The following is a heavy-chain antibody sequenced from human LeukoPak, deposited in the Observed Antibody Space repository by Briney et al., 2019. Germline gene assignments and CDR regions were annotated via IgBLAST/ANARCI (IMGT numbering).Heavy chain of an antibody. CDR2: TYYRSKWYN. Sequence: SQTLSLTCAISGDSVSSNSATWNWIRQSPSRGLEWLGRTYYRSKWYNDYAVYVKSRITINPDTSKNQFSLKLSSVTAADTAVYYCARGGEVATINGGLDYWGQGTLVTVSS. CDR3: ARGGEVATINGGLDY. CDR1: GDSVSSNSAT. D-gene: IGHD5-24*01. J-gene: IGHJ4*02. V-gene: IGHV6-1*01.